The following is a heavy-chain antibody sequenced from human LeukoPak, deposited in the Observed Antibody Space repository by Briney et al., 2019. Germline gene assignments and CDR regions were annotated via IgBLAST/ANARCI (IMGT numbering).Heavy chain of an antibody. D-gene: IGHD2-2*01. V-gene: IGHV3-21*01. CDR1: GFTFSSYS. Sequence: GGSLRLSYAGSGFTFSSYSMNWVRQAPGKGLEWVSSISSSSNYIYYADSVKGRFTISRDNTKSSLSLQMNSLRAEDTAVYYCARDQDPIVVVPAAMSYWGQGTLVTVSS. CDR2: ISSSSNYI. J-gene: IGHJ4*02. CDR3: ARDQDPIVVVPAAMSY.